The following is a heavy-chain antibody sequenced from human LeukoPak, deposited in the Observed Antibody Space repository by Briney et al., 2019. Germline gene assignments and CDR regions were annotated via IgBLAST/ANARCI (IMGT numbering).Heavy chain of an antibody. D-gene: IGHD1-14*01. J-gene: IGHJ4*02. CDR1: GFAFRDYS. Sequence: PGGSLRLSCAASGFAFRDYSMSWIRQAPGKGLEWVSYIGSSSDYISYADSVKGRFTISRDNAKSSLYLQMNSLRAEDTAVYYCARCQYNRRPDFWGQGTLVTVSS. CDR3: ARCQYNRRPDF. V-gene: IGHV3-11*03. CDR2: IGSSSDYI.